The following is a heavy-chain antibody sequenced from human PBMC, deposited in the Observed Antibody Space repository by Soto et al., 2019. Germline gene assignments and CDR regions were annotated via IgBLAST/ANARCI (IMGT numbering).Heavy chain of an antibody. V-gene: IGHV3-33*08. CDR2: IWYDGSNK. D-gene: IGHD3-16*01. CDR3: AREGGPDAFDI. Sequence: PGGSLRLSCAASGFTFSSYAMSWVRQAPGKGLEWVAVIWYDGSNKYYADSVKGRFTISRDNSKNTLYLQMNSLRAEDTAVYYCAREGGPDAFDIWGQGTMVTVSS. CDR1: GFTFSSYA. J-gene: IGHJ3*02.